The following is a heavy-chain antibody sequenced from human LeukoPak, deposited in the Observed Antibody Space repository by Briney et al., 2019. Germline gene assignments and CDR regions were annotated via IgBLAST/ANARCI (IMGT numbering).Heavy chain of an antibody. CDR2: IYYSGST. D-gene: IGHD2-15*01. J-gene: IGHJ4*02. CDR3: ARGPGRYCSGGSCYPRYYFDY. V-gene: IGHV4-59*12. CDR1: GGSISSYY. Sequence: PSETLSLTCTVSGGSISSYYWSWIRQPPGKGLEWIGYIYYSGSTNYNPSLKSRVTISVDTSKNQFSLKLSSVTAADTAVYYCARGPGRYCSGGSCYPRYYFDYWGQGTLVTVSA.